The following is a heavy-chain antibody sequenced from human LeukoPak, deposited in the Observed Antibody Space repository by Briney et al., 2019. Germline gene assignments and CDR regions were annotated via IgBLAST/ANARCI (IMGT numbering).Heavy chain of an antibody. Sequence: ASVKVSCKASGYTFTSYGISWVRRAPGQGLEWMGWISAYNGNTNYAQKLQGRVTMTTDTSTSTAYMELRSLRSDDTAVYYCARVIEYSSSSEYYYYYYMDVWGKGTTVTVSS. CDR3: ARVIEYSSSSEYYYYYYMDV. CDR2: ISAYNGNT. V-gene: IGHV1-18*01. CDR1: GYTFTSYG. D-gene: IGHD6-6*01. J-gene: IGHJ6*03.